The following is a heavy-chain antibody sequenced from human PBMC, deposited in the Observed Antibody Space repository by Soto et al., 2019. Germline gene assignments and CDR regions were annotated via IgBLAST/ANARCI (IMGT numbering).Heavy chain of an antibody. D-gene: IGHD3-10*01. V-gene: IGHV3-15*07. Sequence: EEQLVESGGGLVKPGGYLSLSCAASGFTFSNAWMNWVCQAPGKGLEWVGRIKSKTDGGTTDYAAPVKGRFTISRDDSKNTLYLQMNSLKTDVTAVYYCTSSNYYDSGRFTQAPFDYWGQGTLLTVSS. CDR2: IKSKTDGGTT. CDR1: GFTFSNAW. J-gene: IGHJ4*02. CDR3: TSSNYYDSGRFTQAPFDY.